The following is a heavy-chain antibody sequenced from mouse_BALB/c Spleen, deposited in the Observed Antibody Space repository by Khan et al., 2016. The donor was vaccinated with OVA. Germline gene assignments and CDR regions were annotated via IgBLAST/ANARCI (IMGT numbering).Heavy chain of an antibody. CDR3: ARGGYGNYDYAMDY. J-gene: IGHJ4*01. Sequence: QVQLQQPGAELVKPGAPVKLSCKASGYTFTSYWMHWVKQRPGRGLEWIGRIDPSASETHYNQKFKDKATLTADKSSSTAYIQLSSLTSEDSAVYDCARGGYGNYDYAMDYWGQGTSVTVSS. D-gene: IGHD2-1*01. V-gene: IGHV1-69*02. CDR2: IDPSASET. CDR1: GYTFTSYW.